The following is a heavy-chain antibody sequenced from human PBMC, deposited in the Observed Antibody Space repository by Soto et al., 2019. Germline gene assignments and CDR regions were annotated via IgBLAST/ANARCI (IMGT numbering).Heavy chain of an antibody. CDR1: GFTFSCYA. CDR2: ISGSGGST. V-gene: IGHV3-23*01. D-gene: IGHD3-22*01. CDR3: AKDLGITMIVVVIPGGAFDI. Sequence: GGSLRLSCAASGFTFSCYAMSWVRQAPGKGLEWLSAISGSGGSTYYADSVKGRFTISRDNSKNTLYLQMNSLRAEDTAVYYCAKDLGITMIVVVIPGGAFDIWGQRTMVTVSS. J-gene: IGHJ3*02.